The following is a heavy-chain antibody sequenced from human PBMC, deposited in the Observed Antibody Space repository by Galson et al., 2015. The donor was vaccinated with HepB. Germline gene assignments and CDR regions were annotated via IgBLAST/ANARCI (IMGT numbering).Heavy chain of an antibody. D-gene: IGHD1-7*01. CDR1: GYTFTSNG. CDR3: ARDRNYISDS. J-gene: IGHJ4*02. V-gene: IGHV1-18*01. CDR2: ISTHSGDT. Sequence: SVKVSCKASGYTFTSNGLSWVRQAPGQGLEWMGWISTHSGDTKSAQKFQGRLIMTTDTSTATAYMELRSLTSDDTAVYYCARDRNYISDSWGQGTLVTVSS.